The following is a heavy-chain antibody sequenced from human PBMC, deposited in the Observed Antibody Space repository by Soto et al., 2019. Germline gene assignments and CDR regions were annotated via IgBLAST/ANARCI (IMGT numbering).Heavy chain of an antibody. V-gene: IGHV2-5*02. J-gene: IGHJ4*02. CDR1: GFSLTTSGVG. CDR2: IYWDDDK. CDR3: AYRVLRTVFGLATTTAIYFDF. Sequence: QITLNESGPTVVRPTETLTLICRFSGFSLTTSGVGVGWIRQSPGKAPEWLALIYWDDDKRYSASLKSRLTIATVTSENYVVLTVSALDPTDTATYYCAYRVLRTVFGLATTTAIYFDFLGQGNPVAVSS. D-gene: IGHD3-3*01.